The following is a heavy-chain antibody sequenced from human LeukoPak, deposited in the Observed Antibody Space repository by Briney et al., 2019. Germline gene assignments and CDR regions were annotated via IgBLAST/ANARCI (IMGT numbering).Heavy chain of an antibody. CDR1: GGSFSGYY. CDR2: INHSGST. CDR3: ASTGSGSYSSWFDP. V-gene: IGHV4-34*01. D-gene: IGHD3-10*01. J-gene: IGHJ5*02. Sequence: PSETLSLTCAVYGGSFSGYYWSWIRQPPGKGLEWIGEINHSGSTNYNPSLKSRVTISVDTSKNQFSLKLSSATAADTAVYYCASTGSGSYSSWFDPWGQGTLVTVSS.